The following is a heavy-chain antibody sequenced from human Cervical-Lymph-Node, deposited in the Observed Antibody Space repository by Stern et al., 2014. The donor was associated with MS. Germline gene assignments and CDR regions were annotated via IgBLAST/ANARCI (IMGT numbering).Heavy chain of an antibody. CDR3: AIQYFDSSGYSYYYVMDV. Sequence: EVQLLESGGALVPPGGSLRLSCAASGFTFNKYAMHWVRQSPGKGLEWVTTIRGHVGSLSYDASVKVRFTISRGNSVNTLYLQMHSLRAEDTAIYYCAIQYFDSSGYSYYYVMDVWGQGTTVTVSS. CDR2: IRGHVGSL. CDR1: GFTFNKYA. V-gene: IGHV3-23*01. J-gene: IGHJ6*02. D-gene: IGHD3-22*01.